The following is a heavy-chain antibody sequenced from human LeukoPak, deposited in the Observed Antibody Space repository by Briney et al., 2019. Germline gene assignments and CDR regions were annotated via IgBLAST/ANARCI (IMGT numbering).Heavy chain of an antibody. CDR1: GGSFSAYY. V-gene: IGHV4-34*01. CDR2: INYSGST. CDR3: ARSIRGGWFDP. Sequence: SETLSLTCAVYGGSFSAYYWSWIRQPPGKGLEWIAEINYSGSTTYNPSLKSRVTISIDTSKNQFSLNLSSVTAADTAVYYWARSIRGGWFDPWGQGTLVTVSS. D-gene: IGHD3-10*01. J-gene: IGHJ5*02.